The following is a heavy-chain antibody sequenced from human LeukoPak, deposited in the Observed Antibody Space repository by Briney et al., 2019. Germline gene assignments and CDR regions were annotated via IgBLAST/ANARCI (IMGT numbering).Heavy chain of an antibody. CDR2: INHSGST. D-gene: IGHD2-2*01. Sequence: SETLSLTCAVYGGSFSGYYWSWIRQPPGKGLEWIGEINHSGSTNYNPSLKSQVTISVDTSKNQFSLTLSSVTAADTAVYYCARGGYCSSTSCYRRGRMGYFDYWGQGTLITVSS. V-gene: IGHV4-34*01. J-gene: IGHJ4*02. CDR3: ARGGYCSSTSCYRRGRMGYFDY. CDR1: GGSFSGYY.